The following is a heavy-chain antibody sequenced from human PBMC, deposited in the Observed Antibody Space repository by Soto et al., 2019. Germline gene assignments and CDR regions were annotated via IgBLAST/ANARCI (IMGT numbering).Heavy chain of an antibody. D-gene: IGHD2-15*01. CDR3: VRGYCTTSPCLGDFQF. V-gene: IGHV1-46*01. Sequence: ASVKVSCKASGYKFTTYFIHWVRQAPGQGLEWMGMIHPSGDTGYAQKFRGRVTMTIDTPTTTAYMELRNLTSEDTAVYFSVRGYCTTSPCLGDFQFWGQGTLVTVSS. J-gene: IGHJ1*01. CDR2: IHPSGDT. CDR1: GYKFTTYF.